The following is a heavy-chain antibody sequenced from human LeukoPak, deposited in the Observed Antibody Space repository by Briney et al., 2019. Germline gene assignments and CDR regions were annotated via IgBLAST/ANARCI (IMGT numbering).Heavy chain of an antibody. CDR2: ISGSGGST. CDR3: AKAISYCSGGSCYPGGFDY. Sequence: QTGGSLRLSCAASGFTFSSYAMSWVRQAPGKGLEWVSAISGSGGSTYYADSVKGRFTISRDNSKNTLYLQMNSLRAEDTAVYYCAKAISYCSGGSCYPGGFDYWGQGTLVTVSS. V-gene: IGHV3-23*01. J-gene: IGHJ4*02. D-gene: IGHD2-15*01. CDR1: GFTFSSYA.